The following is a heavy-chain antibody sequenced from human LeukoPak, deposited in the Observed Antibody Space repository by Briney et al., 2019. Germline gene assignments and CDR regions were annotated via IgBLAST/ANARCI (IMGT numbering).Heavy chain of an antibody. D-gene: IGHD3-22*01. CDR1: GYTLTELS. CDR2: FDPEDGET. V-gene: IGHV1-24*01. CDR3: ATDGSLSGSYYYYYGMDV. Sequence: GASVKVSCKVSGYTLTELSMHWVRQAPGKGLEWMGGFDPEDGETIYAQKFQGRVTMTEDTSTDTAYMELSSLRSEDTAVYYCATDGSLSGSYYYYYGMDVWGQGTTVTVSS. J-gene: IGHJ6*02.